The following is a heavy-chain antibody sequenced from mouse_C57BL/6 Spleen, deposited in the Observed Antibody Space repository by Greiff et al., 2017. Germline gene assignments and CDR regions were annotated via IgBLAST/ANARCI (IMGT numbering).Heavy chain of an antibody. D-gene: IGHD2-5*01. Sequence: QVQLQQPGTELVKPGASVKLSCKASGYTFTSYWMHWVKQRPGQGLEWIGNINPSNGGDNYNEKFKSKATLTVDKSSSKAYMQHSILTSEVSAVYYCARIYYSNYYFDYWGQGTTLTVSS. CDR1: GYTFTSYW. CDR3: ARIYYSNYYFDY. J-gene: IGHJ2*01. CDR2: INPSNGGD. V-gene: IGHV1-53*01.